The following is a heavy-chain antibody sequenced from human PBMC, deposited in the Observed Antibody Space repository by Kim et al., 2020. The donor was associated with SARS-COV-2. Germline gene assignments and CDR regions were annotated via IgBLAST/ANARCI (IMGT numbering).Heavy chain of an antibody. V-gene: IGHV3-23*01. CDR2: ISGSGGST. D-gene: IGHD3-10*01. Sequence: GGSLRLSCAASGFTFSSYAMSWVRQAPGKGLEWVSAISGSGGSTYYADSVKGRFTISRDNSKNTLYLQMNSLRAEDTAVYYCAKHPAYYYGSGSFDYWGQGTLVTVSS. CDR1: GFTFSSYA. J-gene: IGHJ4*02. CDR3: AKHPAYYYGSGSFDY.